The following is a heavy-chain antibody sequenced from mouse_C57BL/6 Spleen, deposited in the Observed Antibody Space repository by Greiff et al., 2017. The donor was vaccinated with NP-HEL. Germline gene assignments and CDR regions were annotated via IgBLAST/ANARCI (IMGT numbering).Heavy chain of an antibody. Sequence: QVQLQQPGAELVRPGSSVKLSCKASGYTFTSYWMHWVKQRPIQGLEWIGNIDPSDSETHYNQKFKDKATLTVDKSSSTAYMQLSSLTSEDSAVYYCARWNGDWYFDVWGTGTTVTVSS. CDR3: ARWNGDWYFDV. J-gene: IGHJ1*03. V-gene: IGHV1-52*01. CDR2: IDPSDSET. CDR1: GYTFTSYW.